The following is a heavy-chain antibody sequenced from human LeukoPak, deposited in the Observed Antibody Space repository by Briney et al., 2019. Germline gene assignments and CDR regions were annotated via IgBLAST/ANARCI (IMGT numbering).Heavy chain of an antibody. CDR3: AKSKVVVVFNDAFDI. Sequence: GGSLRLSCAASGFTFSSYGMHWVRQAPGKGLEWVAFIRYDGSNKYYADSVKGRFTISRDNSKNTLYLQMNSLRAEDTAVYYCAKSKVVVVFNDAFDIWGQGTMVTVSS. CDR2: IRYDGSNK. J-gene: IGHJ3*02. D-gene: IGHD4-23*01. CDR1: GFTFSSYG. V-gene: IGHV3-30*02.